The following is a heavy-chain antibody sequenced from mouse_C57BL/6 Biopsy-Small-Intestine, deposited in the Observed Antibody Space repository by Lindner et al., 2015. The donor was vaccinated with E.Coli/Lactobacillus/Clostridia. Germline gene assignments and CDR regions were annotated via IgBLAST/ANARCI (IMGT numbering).Heavy chain of an antibody. Sequence: VQLQESGAELVRPGASVKLSCTASGFNIKDDYMHWVKQRPEQGLEWIGWIDPENGDTEYASKFQGKATITADTSSNTAYLQLSSLTSEDTAVYYCTGLRGYFDVWGTGTTVTVSS. CDR1: GFNIKDDY. J-gene: IGHJ1*03. V-gene: IGHV14-4*01. D-gene: IGHD3-1*01. CDR3: TGLRGYFDV. CDR2: IDPENGDT.